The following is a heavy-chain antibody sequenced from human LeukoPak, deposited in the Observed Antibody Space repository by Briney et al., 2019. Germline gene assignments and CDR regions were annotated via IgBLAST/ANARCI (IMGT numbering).Heavy chain of an antibody. CDR2: IYYSGST. D-gene: IGHD3-10*01. CDR3: ARIPEVTMIRGVTPDY. Sequence: SETLSLTCTVSGGSISSYYWSWIRQPPGKGLEWIGYIYYSGSTNYNPSLKSRVTISVDTSKNQFSLKLSSVTAADTAVYYCARIPEVTMIRGVTPDYWGQGTLVTVSS. CDR1: GGSISSYY. V-gene: IGHV4-59*08. J-gene: IGHJ4*02.